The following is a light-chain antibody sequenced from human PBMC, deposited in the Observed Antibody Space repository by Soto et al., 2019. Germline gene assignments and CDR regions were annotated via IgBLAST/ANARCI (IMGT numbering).Light chain of an antibody. CDR3: QQYYSTPQT. J-gene: IGKJ1*01. CDR1: ESVVYSSNNKNY. CDR2: WAS. Sequence: IVMTQSPDSLAVSLGERGTISCRCSESVVYSSNNKNYLAWYQQKPGQPPKLLIYWASTRESGVPDRFSGSGSGTDFTLTISSLQAEDVAVYYCQQYYSTPQTFGQGTKVDIK. V-gene: IGKV4-1*01.